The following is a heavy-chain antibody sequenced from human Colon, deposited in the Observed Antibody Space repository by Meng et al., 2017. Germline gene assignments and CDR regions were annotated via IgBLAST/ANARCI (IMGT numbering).Heavy chain of an antibody. CDR3: ARGDVLLWFGELGGFDY. CDR1: GFTFSSYA. J-gene: IGHJ4*02. Sequence: GESLKISCAASGFTFSSYAMHWVRQAPGKGLEWVAVISYDGSNKYYADSVKGRFTISRDNSKNTLYLQMNSLRAEDTAVYYCARGDVLLWFGELGGFDYWGQGTLVTVSS. D-gene: IGHD3-10*01. V-gene: IGHV3-30*04. CDR2: ISYDGSNK.